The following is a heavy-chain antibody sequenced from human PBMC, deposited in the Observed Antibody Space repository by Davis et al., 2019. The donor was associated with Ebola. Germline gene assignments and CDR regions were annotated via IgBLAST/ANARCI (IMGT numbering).Heavy chain of an antibody. Sequence: AASVKVSCKASGYTFTNYYMHWVRQAPGQGLEWMGWISAYNGNTNYAQKLQGRVTMTTDTSTTTVFMELTNLRLDDTAMYWCARGEGAPDFWGQGTLVTVSS. CDR3: ARGEGAPDF. V-gene: IGHV1-18*04. D-gene: IGHD1-26*01. CDR1: GYTFTNYY. J-gene: IGHJ4*02. CDR2: ISAYNGNT.